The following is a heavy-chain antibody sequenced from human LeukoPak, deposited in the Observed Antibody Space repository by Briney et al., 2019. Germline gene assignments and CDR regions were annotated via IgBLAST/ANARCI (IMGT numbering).Heavy chain of an antibody. D-gene: IGHD2-21*02. CDR2: MNPNSGGT. Sequence: ASVKVSCKASGYTFSAYYMHWVRQAPGRGLEWMGWMNPNSGGTNYAQKFQGRVTMTRDTSISTAYMEVSSLRADDTAVYYCVRVGEADCGGDCYGWFDPWGQGTLVTVSS. V-gene: IGHV1-2*02. J-gene: IGHJ5*02. CDR3: VRVGEADCGGDCYGWFDP. CDR1: GYTFSAYY.